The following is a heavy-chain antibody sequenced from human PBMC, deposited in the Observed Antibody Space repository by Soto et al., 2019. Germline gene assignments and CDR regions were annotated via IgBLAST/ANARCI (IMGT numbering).Heavy chain of an antibody. V-gene: IGHV3-73*01. CDR2: IRSKANSYAT. Sequence: GGSLSLSCAASGFTFSGSAMHWVRQASGKGLEWVGRIRSKANSYATAYAASVKGRFTISRDDSKNTAYLQMNSLKTEDTAVYYCTRRGSSGYYYVRYFDYWGQGTLVTVSS. D-gene: IGHD3-22*01. CDR3: TRRGSSGYYYVRYFDY. J-gene: IGHJ4*02. CDR1: GFTFSGSA.